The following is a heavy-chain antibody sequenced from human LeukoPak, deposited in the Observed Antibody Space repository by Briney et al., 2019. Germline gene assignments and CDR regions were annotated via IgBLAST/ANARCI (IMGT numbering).Heavy chain of an antibody. V-gene: IGHV3-21*01. CDR2: ISSSSSYI. J-gene: IGHJ5*02. CDR3: ARDYGSGSYGLDWFDP. D-gene: IGHD3-10*01. Sequence: GGSLRLSCAASGFTFSSYSMNWVRQAPGKGLEWVSSISSSSSYIYYAGSVKGRFTISRDNAKNSLYLQMNSLRAEDTAVYYCARDYGSGSYGLDWFDPWGQGTLVTVSS. CDR1: GFTFSSYS.